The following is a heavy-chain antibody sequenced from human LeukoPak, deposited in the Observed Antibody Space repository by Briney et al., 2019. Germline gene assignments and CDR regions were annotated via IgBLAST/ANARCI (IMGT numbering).Heavy chain of an antibody. J-gene: IGHJ6*03. D-gene: IGHD2-2*01. CDR3: ARATEYCSSTSCYYYMDV. V-gene: IGHV4-59*11. CDR2: IYYSGST. Sequence: SETLSLTCTVSGGSISSHYWSWIRQPPGKGLEWIGHIYYSGSTNYNPSLKSRVTISVDTSKNQFSLKLSSVTAADTAVYYCARATEYCSSTSCYYYMDVWGKGTTVTVSS. CDR1: GGSISSHY.